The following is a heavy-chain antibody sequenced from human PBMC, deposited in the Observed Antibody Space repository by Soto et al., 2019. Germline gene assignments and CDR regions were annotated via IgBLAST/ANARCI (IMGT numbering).Heavy chain of an antibody. CDR1: GYTFSDYG. CDR3: AREPPETPPDY. CDR2: ISAKNGNT. J-gene: IGHJ4*02. Sequence: QVQLVQSGTDVKKPGASVKVSCKTSGYTFSDYGIIWVGQAPEQGLEWMGWISAKNGNTNFAQKFRGRVTMTTDTSTSTVYMELRSLKADDTAVYYCAREPPETPPDYWGQGTLVTVSS. V-gene: IGHV1-18*01.